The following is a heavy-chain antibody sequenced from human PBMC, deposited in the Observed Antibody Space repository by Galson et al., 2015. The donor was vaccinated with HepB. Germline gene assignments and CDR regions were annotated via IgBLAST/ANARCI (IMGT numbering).Heavy chain of an antibody. V-gene: IGHV3-30*18. CDR2: ISYDGSNK. CDR3: AKAGDPDAEYFQH. CDR1: GFTFSSYG. D-gene: IGHD4-17*01. Sequence: SLRLSCAASGFTFSSYGMHWVRQAPGKGLEWVAVISYDGSNKYYADSVKGRFTISRDNSKNTLYLQMNSQRAEDTAVYYCAKAGDPDAEYFQHWGQGTLVTVSS. J-gene: IGHJ1*01.